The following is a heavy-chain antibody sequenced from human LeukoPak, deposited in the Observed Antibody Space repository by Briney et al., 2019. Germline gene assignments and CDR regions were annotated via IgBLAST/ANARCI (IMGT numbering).Heavy chain of an antibody. CDR1: GDSIRSGYY. V-gene: IGHV4-38-2*01. Sequence: SETLSLTCAVSGDSIRSGYYWGWIRQPPGKVLEWIGSIYHSGSTYYNPSLKSRVTISVDTSKNQFSLKLSSVTAADTAVYYCARSITMFGVVWDAFDIWGQGTMVTVSS. D-gene: IGHD3-3*01. CDR2: IYHSGST. J-gene: IGHJ3*02. CDR3: ARSITMFGVVWDAFDI.